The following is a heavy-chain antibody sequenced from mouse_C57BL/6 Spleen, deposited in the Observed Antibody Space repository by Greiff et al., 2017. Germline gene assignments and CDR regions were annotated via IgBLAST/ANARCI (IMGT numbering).Heavy chain of an antibody. CDR1: GYTFTDYE. V-gene: IGHV1-15*01. Sequence: LQESGAELVRPGASVTLSCKASGYTFTDYEMHWVKQTPVHGLEWIGAIDPETGGTAYNQKFKGKAILTADKSSSTAYMELRSLTSEDSAVYYCTRRPTYYSSSMDYWGQGTSVTVSS. J-gene: IGHJ4*01. CDR3: TRRPTYYSSSMDY. CDR2: IDPETGGT. D-gene: IGHD2-5*01.